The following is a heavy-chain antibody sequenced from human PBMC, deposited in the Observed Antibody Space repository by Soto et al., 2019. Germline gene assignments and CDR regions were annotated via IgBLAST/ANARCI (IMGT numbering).Heavy chain of an antibody. CDR1: GGSISSYY. J-gene: IGHJ6*02. D-gene: IGHD1-1*01. Sequence: SETLSLTCTVSGGSISSYYWSWIRQPPGKGLEWIGYIYYSGSTNYNPSLKSRVTISVDTSKNQFSLKLSSVTAADTAVYYCARGGGNVVVDVWGQGTTVTVSS. V-gene: IGHV4-59*01. CDR3: ARGGGNVVVDV. CDR2: IYYSGST.